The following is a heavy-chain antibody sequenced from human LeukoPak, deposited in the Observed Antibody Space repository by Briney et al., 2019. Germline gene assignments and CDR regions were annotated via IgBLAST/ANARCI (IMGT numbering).Heavy chain of an antibody. D-gene: IGHD3-10*01. V-gene: IGHV3-49*04. Sequence: GGSLRLSCAASGFTFGDYALNWVRQAPGKGLEWVGFIRSNAYGGTTEYAASVKGRFTISRDDSKSIAYLQMNSLKTEDTAVYYCTRYRGYFDYWGQGTLVTVSS. CDR2: IRSNAYGGTT. CDR3: TRYRGYFDY. CDR1: GFTFGDYA. J-gene: IGHJ4*02.